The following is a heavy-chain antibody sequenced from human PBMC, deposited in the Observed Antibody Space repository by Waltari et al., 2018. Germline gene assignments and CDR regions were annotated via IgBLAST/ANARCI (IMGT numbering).Heavy chain of an antibody. Sequence: QVQLVQSGAEVKKPGASVKVSCKASGYTFTRYAMHWVRQAPGQRLEWMGWINAGNGNTKYSQKFQGRVTITRDTSASTAYMELSSLRSEDTAVYYCAREAPYYYGSGSYYNPSYFDYWGQGTLVTVSS. J-gene: IGHJ4*02. CDR3: AREAPYYYGSGSYYNPSYFDY. V-gene: IGHV1-3*01. CDR1: GYTFTRYA. CDR2: INAGNGNT. D-gene: IGHD3-10*01.